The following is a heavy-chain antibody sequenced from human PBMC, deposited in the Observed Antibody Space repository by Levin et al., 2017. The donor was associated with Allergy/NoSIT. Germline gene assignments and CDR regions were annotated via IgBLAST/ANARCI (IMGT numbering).Heavy chain of an antibody. CDR2: VYYTGSA. J-gene: IGHJ6*02. V-gene: IGHV4-39*07. Sequence: KASETLSLTCTVSGDSISNDNYYWAWIRQPPGKGLEWIGSVYYTGSAYYNPSLKTRLTMSVDTSKNQFSLRFNSVTAADTALYYCAGEPNSPYYYYYGLDVWGQGTAVTVSS. CDR3: AGEPNSPYYYYYGLDV. CDR1: GDSISNDNYY. D-gene: IGHD2/OR15-2a*01.